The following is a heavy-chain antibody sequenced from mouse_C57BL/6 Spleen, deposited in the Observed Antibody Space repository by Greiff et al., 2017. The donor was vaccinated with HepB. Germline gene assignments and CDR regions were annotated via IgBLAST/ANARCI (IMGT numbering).Heavy chain of an antibody. CDR2: IRSKSNNYAT. D-gene: IGHD1-1*01. J-gene: IGHJ4*01. Sequence: EVHLVESGGGLVQPKGSLKLSCAASGFSFNTYAMNWVRQAPGKGLEWVARIRSKSNNYATYYADSVKDRFTISRDDSESMLYLQMNNLKTEDTAMYYCVRQGGTTGAMDYWGQGTSVTVSS. CDR1: GFSFNTYA. V-gene: IGHV10-1*01. CDR3: VRQGGTTGAMDY.